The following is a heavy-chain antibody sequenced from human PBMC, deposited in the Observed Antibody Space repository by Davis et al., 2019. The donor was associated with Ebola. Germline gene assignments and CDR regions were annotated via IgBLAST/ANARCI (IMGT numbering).Heavy chain of an antibody. CDR1: GGSISSYY. CDR2: IYYSGNT. J-gene: IGHJ6*02. D-gene: IGHD3-3*01. Sequence: MPSETLSLTCTVSGGSISSYYWSWIRQPPGKGLEWIGYIYYSGNTNYNPSLKSRVTISVDTSKNQFSLKLSSVTAADTAVYYCARRERYYDFWSGPMDVWGQGTTVTVSS. CDR3: ARRERYYDFWSGPMDV. V-gene: IGHV4-59*08.